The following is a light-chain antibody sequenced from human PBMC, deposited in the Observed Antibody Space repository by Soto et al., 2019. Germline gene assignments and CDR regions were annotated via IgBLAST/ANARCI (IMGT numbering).Light chain of an antibody. CDR1: SSNIGSNT. Sequence: QSVLTQPPSASGTPGQRVTISCSGSSSNIGSNTVNWYQRLPGTAPKLLIYTNNQRPSGVPDRFSGSKSGTSASLAISGLQSEDEADYYCAAWDDSLNGFGVFGGGTKLTVL. V-gene: IGLV1-44*01. J-gene: IGLJ3*02. CDR3: AAWDDSLNGFGV. CDR2: TNN.